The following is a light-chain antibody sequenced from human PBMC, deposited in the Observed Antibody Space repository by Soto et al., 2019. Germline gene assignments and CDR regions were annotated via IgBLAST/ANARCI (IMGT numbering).Light chain of an antibody. Sequence: DIQMTQSPSSLSASVGDRVTITCRASQSISSYLNWYQQKPGKATKLLIYAASSLQSGVPSRFSGSGSGTDFTLTISSLQPEDFATYYCRQSYSTPFTFGPGTKVDIK. CDR3: RQSYSTPFT. V-gene: IGKV1-39*01. J-gene: IGKJ3*01. CDR2: AAS. CDR1: QSISSY.